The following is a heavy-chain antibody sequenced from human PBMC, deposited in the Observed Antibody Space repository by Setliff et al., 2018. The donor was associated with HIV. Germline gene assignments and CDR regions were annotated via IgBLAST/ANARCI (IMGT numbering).Heavy chain of an antibody. D-gene: IGHD2-21*01. CDR2: ISAGGGST. CDR1: GFTFSNAW. Sequence: PGGSLRLSCAASGFTFSNAWMNWVRQAPGKGLEWVSTISAGGGSTYYADSVKGRFTISRDNSKNTLYLQMNSLRAEDTAVYYCARDRAESYYYYYYMDVWGKGTTVTVSS. V-gene: IGHV3-23*01. J-gene: IGHJ6*03. CDR3: ARDRAESYYYYYYMDV.